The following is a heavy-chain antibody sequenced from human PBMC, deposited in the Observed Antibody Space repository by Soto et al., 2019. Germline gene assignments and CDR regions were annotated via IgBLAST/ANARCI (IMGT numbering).Heavy chain of an antibody. D-gene: IGHD2-8*01. CDR2: IDPSDSYT. CDR3: ARVLLGGVLMGQWPPHASDY. Sequence: GESLKISCKGSGYSFTSYWISWVRQMPGKGLEWMGRIDPSDSYTNYSPSFQGHVTISADKSISTAYLQWSSLKASDTAMYYCARVLLGGVLMGQWPPHASDYRCQTTLLTLFS. V-gene: IGHV5-10-1*01. CDR1: GYSFTSYW. J-gene: IGHJ4*02.